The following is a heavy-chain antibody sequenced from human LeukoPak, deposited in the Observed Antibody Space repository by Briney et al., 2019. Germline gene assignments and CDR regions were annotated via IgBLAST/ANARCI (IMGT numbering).Heavy chain of an antibody. D-gene: IGHD2-8*02. CDR2: MSAYNGNT. J-gene: IGHJ4*02. V-gene: IGHV1-18*01. CDR1: GYTFTSYG. Sequence: ASVKVSCKASGYTFTSYGITWVRQAPGQGLEWMGGMSAYNGNTSYAQKFQGRVIMPRDTSTNTAYLELRSLRSEDTAIYYCVRKKYCPGGIWYHSPFDYWGQGTLVAVSS. CDR3: VRKKYCPGGIWYHSPFDY.